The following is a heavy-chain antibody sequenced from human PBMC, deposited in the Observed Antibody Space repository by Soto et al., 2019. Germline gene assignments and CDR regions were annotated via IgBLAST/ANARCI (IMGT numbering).Heavy chain of an antibody. J-gene: IGHJ6*02. D-gene: IGHD2-2*01. V-gene: IGHV3-30*18. CDR2: ISYDGSNK. CDR3: AKDQSYCSSTSCYVSVTVYYYYGMDV. Sequence: PGGSLRLSCAASGFTFSSYGMHWVRQAPGKGLEWVAVISYDGSNKYYADSVKGRFTISRDNSKNTLYLQMNSLRAEDTAVYYCAKDQSYCSSTSCYVSVTVYYYYGMDVWGQGTTVTVSS. CDR1: GFTFSSYG.